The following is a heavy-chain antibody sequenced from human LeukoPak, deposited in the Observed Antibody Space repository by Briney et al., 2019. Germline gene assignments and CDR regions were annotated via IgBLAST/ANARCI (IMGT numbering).Heavy chain of an antibody. D-gene: IGHD3-16*02. Sequence: GGSLRLSCAASGFTLSSYAMSWVRQAPGKGLEWVSSISGSDGSSHYADFVKGRFTISRDNSKNTLHLQMNSLRAEDTAVYYCAKSLGVGGYTRYKGFDQWGQGTLVTVSS. V-gene: IGHV3-23*01. CDR3: AKSLGVGGYTRYKGFDQ. CDR2: ISGSDGSS. CDR1: GFTLSSYA. J-gene: IGHJ4*02.